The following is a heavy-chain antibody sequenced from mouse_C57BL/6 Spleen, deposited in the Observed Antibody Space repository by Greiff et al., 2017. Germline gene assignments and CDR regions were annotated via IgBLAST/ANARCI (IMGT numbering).Heavy chain of an antibody. V-gene: IGHV1-80*01. Sequence: QVQLQQSGAELVKPGASVKISCKASGYAFSSYWMNWVKQRPGKGLEWIGQIYPGDGDTTYNGKFKGKATLTADKSSSTAYMQLSSLTSEDSAVYFCARRNTLYAMDYWGQGTSVTVSS. CDR3: ARRNTLYAMDY. CDR1: GYAFSSYW. J-gene: IGHJ4*01. CDR2: IYPGDGDT. D-gene: IGHD5-2*01.